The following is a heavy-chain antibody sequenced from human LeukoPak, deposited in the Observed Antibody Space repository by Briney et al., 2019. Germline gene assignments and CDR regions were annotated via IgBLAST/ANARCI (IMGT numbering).Heavy chain of an antibody. J-gene: IGHJ3*02. CDR3: ARDGYSSGWYSNGFDI. Sequence: ASVKVSCKASGYTFTSYCISWVRQAPGQGLEWMGWISADNGKTNHAQKLQGRVTMTTDTSTSTAYTELRSLRSDDTAVYYCARDGYSSGWYSNGFDIWGQGTMVTVSS. D-gene: IGHD6-19*01. V-gene: IGHV1-18*01. CDR1: GYTFTSYC. CDR2: ISADNGKT.